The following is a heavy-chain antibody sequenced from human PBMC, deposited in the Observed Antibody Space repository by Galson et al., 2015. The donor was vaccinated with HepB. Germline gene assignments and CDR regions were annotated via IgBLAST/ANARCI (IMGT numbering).Heavy chain of an antibody. CDR3: AKDFVEGQLTQYYYYGMDV. V-gene: IGHV3-30*02. CDR2: IRYDGSNK. J-gene: IGHJ6*02. Sequence: SLRLSCAASGFTFSSYGMHWVRQAPGKGLEWVAFIRYDGSNKYYADSVKGRFTISRDNSKNTLYLQMNSLRAEDTAVYYCAKDFVEGQLTQYYYYGMDVWGQGTTVTVSS. D-gene: IGHD6-6*01. CDR1: GFTFSSYG.